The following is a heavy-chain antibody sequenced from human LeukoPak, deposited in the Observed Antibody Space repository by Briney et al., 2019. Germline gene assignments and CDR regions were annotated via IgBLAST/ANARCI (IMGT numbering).Heavy chain of an antibody. CDR2: IYYSGST. Sequence: SQTLSLTCTLSGGSSTIGYYYWSWIRQPPGKGLEWIGNIYYSGSTYYNPSLKSRVTISVDTSKNQFSLKLSSVTAADTAVYYCARVDWYSSSWGQGTMVTVSS. CDR1: GGSSTIGYYY. CDR3: ARVDWYSSS. D-gene: IGHD6-19*01. J-gene: IGHJ3*01. V-gene: IGHV4-30-4*01.